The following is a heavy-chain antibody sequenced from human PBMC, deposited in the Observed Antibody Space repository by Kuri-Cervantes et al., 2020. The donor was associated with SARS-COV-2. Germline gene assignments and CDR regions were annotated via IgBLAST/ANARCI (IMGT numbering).Heavy chain of an antibody. CDR1: GGSISSYY. CDR2: IYYSGST. Sequence: SETLSLTCTVSGGSISSYYWSWIRQPPGKGLEWIGYIYYSGSTNYNPSLKSRVTISVDTSKNQFSLKLSSVTAADTAVYYCARVSMAGNDYGDYWGQGTLVTVSS. V-gene: IGHV4-59*08. CDR3: ARVSMAGNDYGDY. D-gene: IGHD5-24*01. J-gene: IGHJ4*02.